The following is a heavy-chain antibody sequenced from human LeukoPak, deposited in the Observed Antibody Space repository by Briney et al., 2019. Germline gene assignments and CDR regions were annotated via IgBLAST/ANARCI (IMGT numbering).Heavy chain of an antibody. V-gene: IGHV3-23*01. CDR2: ISGSGGST. CDR3: AKGSNYDFWSGYPTDYFDY. D-gene: IGHD3-3*01. CDR1: GFTFSSYA. Sequence: GGSLRLSCAASGFTFSSYAMSWVRQAPGKGLEWVSAISGSGGSTYYADSVKGRFTISRDNSKNTLYLQMNSLRAEDTAVYYCAKGSNYDFWSGYPTDYFDYWGQGTLVTVSS. J-gene: IGHJ4*02.